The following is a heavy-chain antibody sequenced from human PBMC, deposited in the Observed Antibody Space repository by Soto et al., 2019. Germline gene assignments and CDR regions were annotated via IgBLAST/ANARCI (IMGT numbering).Heavy chain of an antibody. CDR1: GFTFSDYD. J-gene: IGHJ4*02. V-gene: IGHV3-11*06. D-gene: IGHD3-16*01. CDR3: ARDRGLDFDF. CDR2: ISSSSSYT. Sequence: GGSLRLSCAASGFTFSDYDMSWIRQAPGKGLEWVSYISSSSSYTNYADSVKGRFTISRDNAKNSLYLQMNSLRAEDTAVYYCARDRGLDFDFWGQGTLVTVSS.